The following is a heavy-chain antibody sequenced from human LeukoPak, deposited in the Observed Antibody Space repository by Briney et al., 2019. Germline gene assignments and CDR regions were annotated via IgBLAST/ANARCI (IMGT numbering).Heavy chain of an antibody. J-gene: IGHJ6*04. CDR2: ISSSGSTI. Sequence: GGSLRLSCAASGFTFSSYEMNWVRQAPGKGLEWVSYISSSGSTIYYADSVKGRFTISRDNAKNSLYLQMSSPRAEDTAVYYCAELGITMIGGVWGKGTTVTISS. D-gene: IGHD3-10*02. CDR3: AELGITMIGGV. CDR1: GFTFSSYE. V-gene: IGHV3-48*03.